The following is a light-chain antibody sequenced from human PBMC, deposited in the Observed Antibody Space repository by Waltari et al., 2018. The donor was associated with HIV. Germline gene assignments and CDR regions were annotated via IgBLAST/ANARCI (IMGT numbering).Light chain of an antibody. CDR1: SSNIGSNY. CDR2: RNN. CDR3: AAWDDSLSGLV. Sequence: QSVLTQPPSASGTPGQRVTISCSGSSSNIGSNYVYWYQQLPGTAPKLLIYRNNRRPSGVPDRFSGSKSGTSASLAIIGLRSEDEADYYCAAWDDSLSGLVFGGGTKLTVL. J-gene: IGLJ2*01. V-gene: IGLV1-47*01.